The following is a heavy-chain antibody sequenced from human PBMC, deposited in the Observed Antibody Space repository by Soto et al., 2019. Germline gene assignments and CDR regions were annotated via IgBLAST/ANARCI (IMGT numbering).Heavy chain of an antibody. D-gene: IGHD4-17*01. Sequence: ASVKVSCKASGYTFTSYYMHWVRQAPGQGLEWMGIINPSGGSTSYAQKFQGRVTMTRDTSTSTVYMELSSLRSEDTAVYYCARGHMTTVTHYYYYGMDVWGQGTTVTVSS. V-gene: IGHV1-46*01. CDR3: ARGHMTTVTHYYYYGMDV. CDR1: GYTFTSYY. J-gene: IGHJ6*02. CDR2: INPSGGST.